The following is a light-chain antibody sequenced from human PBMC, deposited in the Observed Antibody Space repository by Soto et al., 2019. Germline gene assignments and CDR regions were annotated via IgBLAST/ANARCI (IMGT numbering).Light chain of an antibody. CDR2: EVS. CDR1: SSDVGGYNY. CDR3: SSKTSASTLYV. J-gene: IGLJ1*01. V-gene: IGLV2-14*01. Sequence: QSALTQPASVSGSPGQSITISCTGTSSDVGGYNYVSWYKQPPGKAPKVMIYEVSNRPSGVSNRFSGSKSGNTASLNISGLQAEDEADYYCSSKTSASTLYVFGTGTQLTVL.